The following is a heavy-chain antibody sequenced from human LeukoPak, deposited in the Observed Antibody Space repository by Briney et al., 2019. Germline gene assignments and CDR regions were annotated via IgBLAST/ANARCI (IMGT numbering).Heavy chain of an antibody. CDR1: GGSISSGGYY. Sequence: SETLSLTCTVSGGSISSGGYYWSWIRQPPGKGLEWIGYIYHSGSTYYNPSLKSRVTISVDRSKNQFSLKLSSVTAADTAVYYCARRRISFGGVIVNDYWGQGAVVTVSS. CDR2: IYHSGST. CDR3: ARRRISFGGVIVNDY. D-gene: IGHD3-16*01. V-gene: IGHV4-30-2*01. J-gene: IGHJ4*02.